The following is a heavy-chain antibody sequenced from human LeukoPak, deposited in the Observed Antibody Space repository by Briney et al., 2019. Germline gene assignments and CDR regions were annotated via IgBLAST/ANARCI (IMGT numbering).Heavy chain of an antibody. V-gene: IGHV4-31*11. CDR2: IYDSGST. J-gene: IGHJ6*02. CDR3: ERFAYCSSTSCCYYYYGMDV. D-gene: IGHD2-2*01. Sequence: PSESLSLTCAVSGVSISSGGYYWGCIGHHQGKGLEWSVYIYDSGSTYYNPSLESRVTISVDTSKNQFYLKLSSVTAPDTAVYSCERFAYCSSTSCCYYYYGMDVWGQGTTVTVSS. CDR1: GVSISSGGYY.